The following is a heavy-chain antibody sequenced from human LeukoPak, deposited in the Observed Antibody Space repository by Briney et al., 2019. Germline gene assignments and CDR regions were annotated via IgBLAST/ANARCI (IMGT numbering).Heavy chain of an antibody. J-gene: IGHJ3*01. CDR2: IRVHNGDT. CDR1: GYMFAVFG. V-gene: IGHV1-18*01. Sequence: EASVKVSCKASGYMFAVFGITWVLQAPGQGLEWMGSIRVHNGDTNYAQKFQGRLTMTTDTSATTAYMELRSLKSDDTAVYYCARDRYDVGVAFDFWGQGTMVTVSS. CDR3: ARDRYDVGVAFDF. D-gene: IGHD3-9*01.